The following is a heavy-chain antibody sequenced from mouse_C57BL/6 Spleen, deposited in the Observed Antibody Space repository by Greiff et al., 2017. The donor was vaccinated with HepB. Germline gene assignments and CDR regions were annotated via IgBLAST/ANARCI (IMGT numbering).Heavy chain of an antibody. J-gene: IGHJ1*03. CDR1: GFTFSDYG. CDR2: ISSGSSTI. CDR3: ATWGEYYGSSPDV. Sequence: EVKLVESGGGLVKPGGSLKLSCAASGFTFSDYGMHWVRQAPEKGLEWVAYISSGSSTIYYADTVKGRFTISRDNAKNTLFLQMTSLRSEDTAMYYCATWGEYYGSSPDVWGTGTTVTVSS. D-gene: IGHD1-1*01. V-gene: IGHV5-17*01.